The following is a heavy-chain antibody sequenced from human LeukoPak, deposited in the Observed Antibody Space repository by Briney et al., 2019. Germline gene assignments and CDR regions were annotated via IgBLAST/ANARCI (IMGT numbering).Heavy chain of an antibody. Sequence: KPSETLSLTCTVSGGSISSYYWSWIRQPPGKGLEWIGYIYYSGSTNYNPSLKSRVTISVDTSKNQFSLKLSSVTAADTAVYYCARVPILEWPRPSMYYYYMDVWGKGTTVTVSS. J-gene: IGHJ6*03. CDR2: IYYSGST. D-gene: IGHD3-3*01. CDR3: ARVPILEWPRPSMYYYYMDV. CDR1: GGSISSYY. V-gene: IGHV4-59*01.